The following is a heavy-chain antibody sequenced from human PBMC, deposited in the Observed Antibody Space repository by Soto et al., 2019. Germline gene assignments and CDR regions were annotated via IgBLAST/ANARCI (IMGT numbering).Heavy chain of an antibody. Sequence: GASVKVSCKASGYTFTGYYMHWVRQAPGQGLEWMGWINPNSGGTNYAQKFQGWVTMTRDTSTSTAYMELSRLRSDDTAVYYCARDRRPRGYSYGYSYWGQGTLVTVSS. CDR2: INPNSGGT. CDR3: ARDRRPRGYSYGYSY. CDR1: GYTFTGYY. J-gene: IGHJ4*02. D-gene: IGHD5-18*01. V-gene: IGHV1-2*04.